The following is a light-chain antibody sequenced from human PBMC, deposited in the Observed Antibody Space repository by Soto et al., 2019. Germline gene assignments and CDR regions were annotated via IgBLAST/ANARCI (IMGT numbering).Light chain of an antibody. CDR2: DAS. J-gene: IGKJ3*01. CDR1: QSVSNN. V-gene: IGKV3-11*01. Sequence: EIVMTQSPATLPVSPGERATLSCRASQSVSNNLAWYQQKPGQAPRLLIYDASTGATGIPARFSGSGSVTDFTLTISSLEPEDFAVYYCQQRSNWATFGPGTKVDIK. CDR3: QQRSNWAT.